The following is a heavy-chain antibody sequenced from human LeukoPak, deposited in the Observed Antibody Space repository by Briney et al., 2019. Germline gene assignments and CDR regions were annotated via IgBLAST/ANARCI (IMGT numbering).Heavy chain of an antibody. J-gene: IGHJ3*02. Sequence: GGSLRLSCAASGFTFSSYEMNWVRQAPGKGLEWVSYISSSGSTIFYADSVKGRFTISRDNAKNSLYLQMNSLRVEDAAVYYCARSPPLWNGDAFDIWGQGTMVTVSS. V-gene: IGHV3-48*03. CDR2: ISSSGSTI. CDR3: ARSPPLWNGDAFDI. CDR1: GFTFSSYE. D-gene: IGHD1-1*01.